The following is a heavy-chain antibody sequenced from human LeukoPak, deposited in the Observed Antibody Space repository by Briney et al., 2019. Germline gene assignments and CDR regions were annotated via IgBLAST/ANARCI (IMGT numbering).Heavy chain of an antibody. V-gene: IGHV3-15*01. CDR1: GFTFSNAW. J-gene: IGHJ3*02. CDR3: TTDMYYYDSSGYYYGAFDI. CDR2: IKSKTDGGTT. Sequence: GGSLRLSCAASGFTFSNAWMSWVRQAPGKGLEWVGRIKSKTDGGTTDYAAPVKGRFTISRDDSKNTLYLQMNSLKTKDTAVYYCTTDMYYYDSSGYYYGAFDIWGQGTMVTVSS. D-gene: IGHD3-22*01.